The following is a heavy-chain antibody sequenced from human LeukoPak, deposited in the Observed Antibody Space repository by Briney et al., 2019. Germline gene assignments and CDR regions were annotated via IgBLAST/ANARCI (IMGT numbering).Heavy chain of an antibody. Sequence: SETLSLTCAVYGGSLSGYYWSWIRQPPGKGLEWIGETSHSGSTDYDPSFKSRVTMSVDTSKNQFSLELRSVTAADTAVYFCARTNPQLWYGSYYYYMDVWGRGTTVIVSS. CDR2: TSHSGST. J-gene: IGHJ6*03. D-gene: IGHD1-1*01. CDR1: GGSLSGYY. CDR3: ARTNPQLWYGSYYYYMDV. V-gene: IGHV4-34*01.